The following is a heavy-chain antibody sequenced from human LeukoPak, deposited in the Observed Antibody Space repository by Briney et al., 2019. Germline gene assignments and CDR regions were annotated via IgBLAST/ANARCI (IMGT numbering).Heavy chain of an antibody. D-gene: IGHD6-6*01. V-gene: IGHV5-10-1*01. CDR1: GYRFNAYW. CDR3: ARAYSRSRFDY. CDR2: IDPSDSYN. Sequence: PGESLKISCKGSGYRFNAYWIAWVRQMPGKGLEWMGTIDPSDSYNNYSPSFQGHVTISADKSISTAYLQWSSLKASDTAMYYCARAYSRSRFDYWGQGTLVTVSS. J-gene: IGHJ4*02.